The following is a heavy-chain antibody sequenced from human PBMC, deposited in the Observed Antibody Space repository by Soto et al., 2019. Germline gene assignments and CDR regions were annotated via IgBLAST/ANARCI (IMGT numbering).Heavy chain of an antibody. CDR2: ISYDGSNK. CDR3: AKDGSGSYYYYGMDV. V-gene: IGHV3-30*18. J-gene: IGHJ6*02. Sequence: PGGSLRLSCAASGFTFSSYGMHWVRQAPGKGLEWVVVISYDGSNKYYADSVKGRFTISRDNSKNTLYLQMNSLRAEDTAVYYCAKDGSGSYYYYGMDVWGQGTTVTVSS. D-gene: IGHD1-26*01. CDR1: GFTFSSYG.